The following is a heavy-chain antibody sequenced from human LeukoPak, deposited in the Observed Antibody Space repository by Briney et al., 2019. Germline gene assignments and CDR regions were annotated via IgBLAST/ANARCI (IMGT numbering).Heavy chain of an antibody. CDR3: ARDAWKTYYYDSSGYYFDAFDI. CDR2: IYHSGNT. D-gene: IGHD3-22*01. Sequence: SETLSLTCAVSGYSISSGYYWGWIRQPPGKGLEWIGSIYHSGNTYYNPSLKSRVTISVDTSKNQFSLKLSSVTAADTAVYYCARDAWKTYYYDSSGYYFDAFDIWGQGTMVTVSS. J-gene: IGHJ3*02. V-gene: IGHV4-38-2*02. CDR1: GYSISSGYY.